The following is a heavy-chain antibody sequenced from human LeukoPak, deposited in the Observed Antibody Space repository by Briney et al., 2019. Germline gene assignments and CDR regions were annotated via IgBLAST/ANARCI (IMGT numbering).Heavy chain of an antibody. D-gene: IGHD6-13*01. CDR2: IKSKTDGGTT. CDR1: GFTFSNAW. CDR3: ARWGSSSWYSWFDP. Sequence: GGSLRLSCAASGFTFSNAWMSWVRQAPGKGLEWVGRIKSKTDGGTTDYAAPVKGRFTISRDDSKNTLYLQMNSLRAEDTAVYYCARWGSSSWYSWFDPWGQGTLVTVSS. J-gene: IGHJ5*02. V-gene: IGHV3-15*01.